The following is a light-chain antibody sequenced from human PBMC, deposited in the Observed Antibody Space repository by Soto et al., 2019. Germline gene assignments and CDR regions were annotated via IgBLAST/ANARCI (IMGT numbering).Light chain of an antibody. CDR1: SSDVGGYNY. Sequence: QSVLTQPPSASGSPGQSVTISCTGTSSDVGGYNYVSWYQQYPGKAPKLMIYEVSKRPSGVPDRFSGSKSGNTASLTVSGLQPEDEADYYCTSYAGSNNFWVFGGGTKLTVL. CDR3: TSYAGSNNFWV. V-gene: IGLV2-8*01. J-gene: IGLJ2*01. CDR2: EVS.